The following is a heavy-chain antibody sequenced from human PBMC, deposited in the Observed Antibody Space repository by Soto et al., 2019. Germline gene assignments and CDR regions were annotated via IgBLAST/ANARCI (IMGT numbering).Heavy chain of an antibody. CDR3: AKDQSAGTYYNY. Sequence: EVQLLESGGGLVQPGGSLRLSCAASGFIFSGYAMSWVRQAPGKGLEWVSGISSTGGSTYYADSVKGRFTISRDNSKNMVFLQLNGLRAEDTAVYYCAKDQSAGTYYNYWGQGTLVTVSS. J-gene: IGHJ4*02. V-gene: IGHV3-23*01. CDR1: GFIFSGYA. CDR2: ISSTGGST. D-gene: IGHD1-26*01.